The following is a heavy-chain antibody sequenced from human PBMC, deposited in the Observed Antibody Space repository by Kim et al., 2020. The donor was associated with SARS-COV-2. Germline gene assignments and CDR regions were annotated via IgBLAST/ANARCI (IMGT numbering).Heavy chain of an antibody. Sequence: ASVKVSCKASGYTFTSYAMNWVRQAPGQGLEWMGWINTNTGNPTYAQGFTGRFVFSLDTSVSTAYPQISSLKAEDTAVYYCARDLSIFMVRGVIGYWGQGTLVTVSS. D-gene: IGHD3-10*01. CDR3: ARDLSIFMVRGVIGY. J-gene: IGHJ4*02. V-gene: IGHV7-4-1*02. CDR2: INTNTGNP. CDR1: GYTFTSYA.